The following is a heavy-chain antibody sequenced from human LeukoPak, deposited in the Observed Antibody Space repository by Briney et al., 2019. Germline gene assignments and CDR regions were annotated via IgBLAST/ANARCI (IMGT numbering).Heavy chain of an antibody. Sequence: SGGSLRLSCEVAGYTFSSYAMNWVRQAPGKGLEWVAAISYVGSNKYYADSVKGRFSISRDNSKNTLYLQMNSLRGDDTAVYYCARDRGGSGYYYVDYWGQGTLVTVSS. CDR1: GYTFSSYA. V-gene: IGHV3-30*19. J-gene: IGHJ4*02. D-gene: IGHD3-22*01. CDR2: ISYVGSNK. CDR3: ARDRGGSGYYYVDY.